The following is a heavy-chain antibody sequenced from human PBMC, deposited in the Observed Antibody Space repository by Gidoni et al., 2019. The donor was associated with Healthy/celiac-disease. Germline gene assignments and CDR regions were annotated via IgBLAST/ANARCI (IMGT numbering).Heavy chain of an antibody. J-gene: IGHJ6*03. CDR1: GGPFSSYT. V-gene: IGHV1-69*08. D-gene: IGHD5-12*01. CDR2: IIPILGIA. CDR3: ARDPGSGYDLSYYYYMDV. Sequence: QVQLVQSGAEVKKPGSSVTVSCKASGGPFSSYTISWVRQAPGQGLEGMGRIIPILGIANYAQKFQGRVTITADKSTSTAYMELSSLRSEDTAVYYCARDPGSGYDLSYYYYMDVWGKGTTVTVSS.